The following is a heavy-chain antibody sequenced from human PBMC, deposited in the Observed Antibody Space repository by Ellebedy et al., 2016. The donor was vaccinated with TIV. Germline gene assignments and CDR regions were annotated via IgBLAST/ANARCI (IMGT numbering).Heavy chain of an antibody. J-gene: IGHJ4*02. CDR2: IIPIFGTA. D-gene: IGHD3-22*01. CDR3: ARAPGDSSGYYDY. CDR1: GYTFTSYY. V-gene: IGHV1-69*13. Sequence: ASVKVSCKASGYTFTSYYMQWVRQAPGQGLEWMGGIIPIFGTANYAQKFQGRVTITADESTSTAYMELSSLRSEDTAAYYCARAPGDSSGYYDYWGQGTLVTVSS.